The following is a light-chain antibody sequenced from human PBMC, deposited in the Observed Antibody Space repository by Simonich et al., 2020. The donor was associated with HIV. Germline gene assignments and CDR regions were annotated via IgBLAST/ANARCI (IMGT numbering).Light chain of an antibody. CDR2: AAS. CDR3: QQANSFPLT. Sequence: DIQMTQSPSSVSASVGDRVTITCRASQGIISWLAWYQQKPGKAPNLLIYAASSLQSWVPSRFSGSGSGTDFTLTISSLQPEDFATYYCQQANSFPLTFGGGTKVEIK. V-gene: IGKV1-12*01. J-gene: IGKJ4*01. CDR1: QGIISW.